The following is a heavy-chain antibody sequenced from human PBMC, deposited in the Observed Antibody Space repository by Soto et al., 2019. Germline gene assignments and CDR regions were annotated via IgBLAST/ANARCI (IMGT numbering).Heavy chain of an antibody. CDR3: ARGYSNGWYKDY. Sequence: SETLSLTCTVSGGSISSGGYYWSWIRQHPGKGLEWIGYIYHSGSTYYNPSLSSRLTISVDPPKNQFSLNLSSVTAADTAVYYCARGYSNGWYKDYWGQGTLVTVSS. CDR1: GGSISSGGYY. D-gene: IGHD6-19*01. V-gene: IGHV4-31*03. CDR2: IYHSGST. J-gene: IGHJ4*02.